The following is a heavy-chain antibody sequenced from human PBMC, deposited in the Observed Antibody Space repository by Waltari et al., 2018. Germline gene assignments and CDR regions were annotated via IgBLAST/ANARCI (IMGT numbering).Heavy chain of an antibody. CDR3: SGGRRANYYYGMYV. J-gene: IGHJ6*02. Sequence: QVQLVPSGAEVTKPGSSVKVSCKASGGPFSSYAIGVVRMAPGQGLEWMGGIIPIFGAASYAQEFQGRVTITAGESTSTAYMELSSLRSEDTAVYYCSGGRRANYYYGMYVWGQEATVTVSS. CDR2: IIPIFGAA. CDR1: GGPFSSYA. V-gene: IGHV1-69*12. D-gene: IGHD3-16*01.